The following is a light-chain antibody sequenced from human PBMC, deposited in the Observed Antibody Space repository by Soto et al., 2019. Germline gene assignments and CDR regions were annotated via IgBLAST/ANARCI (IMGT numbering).Light chain of an antibody. V-gene: IGLV1-51*01. J-gene: IGLJ1*01. CDR3: GTWDSSLSANV. CDR1: SSNIGNNY. CDR2: DSI. Sequence: QSVLTQPPSVSAAPGQKVTISCSGSSSNIGNNYVSWYQHLQGTAPKLLIYDSIQRPSGIPDRFSASKSGTSATLAITGLQTGDDEDYYCGTWDSSLSANVFGTGTKLTGL.